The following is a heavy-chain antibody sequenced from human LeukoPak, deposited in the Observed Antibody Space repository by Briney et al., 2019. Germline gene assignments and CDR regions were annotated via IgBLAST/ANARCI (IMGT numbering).Heavy chain of an antibody. J-gene: IGHJ5*02. Sequence: GGSLRLSCAASGFTFSSYGMHWVRQAPGKGLEWVAFIRYDGSNKYYADSVKGRFTISRDNSKNTLYLQMNSLRAEDTAVYYCAKVGQQQPPGWFDPWGQGTLVTVSS. V-gene: IGHV3-30*02. CDR3: AKVGQQQPPGWFDP. D-gene: IGHD6-13*01. CDR1: GFTFSSYG. CDR2: IRYDGSNK.